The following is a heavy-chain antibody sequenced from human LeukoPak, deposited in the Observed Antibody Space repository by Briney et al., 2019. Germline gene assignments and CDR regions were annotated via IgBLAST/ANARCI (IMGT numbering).Heavy chain of an antibody. CDR3: AKDTGVRCSGGSCYPDY. V-gene: IGHV3-23*01. CDR2: ISGSGGRT. D-gene: IGHD2-15*01. CDR1: GFTFSIYA. J-gene: IGHJ4*02. Sequence: GRSLRLSCAAYGFTFSIYAMSWVRHAPGNGLEWVSAISGSGGRTYYADSVTGRFTISRDNSKNALYLQMSSLRAEDTAVYYCAKDTGVRCSGGSCYPDYWGQGTLVTVSS.